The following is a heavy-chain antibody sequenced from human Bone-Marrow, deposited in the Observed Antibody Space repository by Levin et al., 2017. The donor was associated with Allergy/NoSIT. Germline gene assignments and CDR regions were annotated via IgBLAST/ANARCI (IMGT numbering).Heavy chain of an antibody. V-gene: IGHV4-39*01. Sequence: KTSETLSLTCTVSGGSISVSSYYWAWVRQPPGRGLEWIGSIYYTGSTFYKESLKSRLTISVDTSRDQFSLKLSSVTAADTAVYFCARLVLFGVDYYGMDVWGQGTTVIVSS. CDR3: ARLVLFGVDYYGMDV. CDR1: GGSISVSSYY. D-gene: IGHD3-3*01. CDR2: IYYTGST. J-gene: IGHJ6*02.